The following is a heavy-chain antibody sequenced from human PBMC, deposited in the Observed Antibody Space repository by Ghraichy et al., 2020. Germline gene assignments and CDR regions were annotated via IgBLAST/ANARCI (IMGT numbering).Heavy chain of an antibody. CDR2: IYYSGST. CDR1: GGSISSGGYY. CDR3: ASNWGSGYYLDY. D-gene: IGHD3-22*01. V-gene: IGHV4-31*03. J-gene: IGHJ4*02. Sequence: TLSLTCTVSGGSISSGGYYWSWIRQHPGKGLEWIGYIYYSGSTYYNPSLKSRVTISVDTSKNQFSLKLSSVTAADTAVYYCASNWGSGYYLDYWGQGTLVTVSS.